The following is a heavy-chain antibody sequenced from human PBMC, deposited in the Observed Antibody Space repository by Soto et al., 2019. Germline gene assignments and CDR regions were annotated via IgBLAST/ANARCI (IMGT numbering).Heavy chain of an antibody. Sequence: GSSVKVSCKASGYTFTGYYMHWVRQAPGQGLEWMGWINPNSGGTNYAQKFQGWVTMSRDTSISTAYMALSRLRSDDTAVYYCARDLTGYGYYVDYYYGMDVCGQGTTVIVS. J-gene: IGHJ6*02. CDR2: INPNSGGT. CDR3: ARDLTGYGYYVDYYYGMDV. CDR1: GYTFTGYY. D-gene: IGHD4-17*01. V-gene: IGHV1-2*04.